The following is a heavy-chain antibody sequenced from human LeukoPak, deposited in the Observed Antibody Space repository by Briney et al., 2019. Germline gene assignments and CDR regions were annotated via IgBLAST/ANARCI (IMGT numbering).Heavy chain of an antibody. CDR1: GFTFSSYA. CDR2: ISGSGGGT. CDR3: AREWAKRGNFDY. J-gene: IGHJ4*02. V-gene: IGHV3-23*01. D-gene: IGHD3-10*01. Sequence: PGGSLRLSCAASGFTFSSYAMSWVRQAPGKGLEWVSTISGSGGGTYYADSVKGRFTISRDNSKNTLYLQMNSLRAEDTAVYYCAREWAKRGNFDYWGQGTLVTVSS.